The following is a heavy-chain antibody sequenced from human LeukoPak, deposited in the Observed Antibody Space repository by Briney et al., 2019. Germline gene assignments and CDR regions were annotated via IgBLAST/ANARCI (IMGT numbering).Heavy chain of an antibody. J-gene: IGHJ4*02. CDR2: ISSSSSYI. CDR1: GFTFSSYS. D-gene: IGHD1-1*01. V-gene: IGHV3-21*01. CDR3: AKSQLDLDY. Sequence: PGGSLRLSCAASGFTFSSYSMNWVRQAPGKGLEWVSSISSSSSYIYYADFVKGRFTISRDNSKNTLYLQMNSLRAEDTAVYYCAKSQLDLDYWGQGTLVTVSS.